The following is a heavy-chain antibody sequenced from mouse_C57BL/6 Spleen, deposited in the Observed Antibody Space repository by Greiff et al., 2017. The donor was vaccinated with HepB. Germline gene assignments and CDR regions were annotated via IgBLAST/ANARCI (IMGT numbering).Heavy chain of an antibody. Sequence: VQLQQSGAELVKPGASVKMSCKASGYTFTSYWITWVKQRPGQGLEWIGDIYPGSGSTNYNEKFKSKATLTVDTSSSTAYMQLSSLTSEDSAVYYCARKGYYGNYAMDYWGQGTSVTVSS. CDR1: GYTFTSYW. J-gene: IGHJ4*01. CDR3: ARKGYYGNYAMDY. CDR2: IYPGSGST. V-gene: IGHV1-55*01. D-gene: IGHD2-1*01.